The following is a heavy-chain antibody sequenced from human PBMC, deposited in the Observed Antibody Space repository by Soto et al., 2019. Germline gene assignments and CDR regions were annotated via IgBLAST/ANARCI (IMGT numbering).Heavy chain of an antibody. Sequence: QVQLQESGPGLVKPSQTLSLTCNVSGASISSGTSYWTWIRQHPGEGLEWIGHIYFTGATYSNTSLRSRLTMSVDTSKNQFSLKLTSVTAADTATYYCASIPRRGYSYGIDYWGQGTLVTVSS. CDR2: IYFTGAT. CDR3: ASIPRRGYSYGIDY. V-gene: IGHV4-31*03. D-gene: IGHD2-21*02. CDR1: GASISSGTSY. J-gene: IGHJ4*02.